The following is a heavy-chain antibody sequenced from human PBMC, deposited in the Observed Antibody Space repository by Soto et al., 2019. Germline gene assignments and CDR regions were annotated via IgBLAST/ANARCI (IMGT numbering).Heavy chain of an antibody. CDR2: IYHTGTT. V-gene: IGHV4-38-2*01. D-gene: IGHD1-26*01. CDR1: GDSVISIYH. J-gene: IGHJ1*01. Sequence: SETLSLTCAVSGDSVISIYHWAWIRQPPGRGLEWVASIYHTGTTYYHSSLKSRVTISVDTSKNQFSLNLRSLTAADSAVYFFARTDNVRYYQHFGQG. CDR3: ARTDNVRYYQH.